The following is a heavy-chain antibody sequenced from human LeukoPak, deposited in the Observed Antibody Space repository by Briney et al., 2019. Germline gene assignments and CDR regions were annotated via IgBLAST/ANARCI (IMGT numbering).Heavy chain of an antibody. J-gene: IGHJ3*02. V-gene: IGHV4-59*08. Sequence: SETLSLTCTVSGGSISSYYWSWIRQPPGKGLEWIGYIYYSGSTNYNPSLKSRVTISVDTSKNQFSLQLSSVTAADTAVYYCASEGGNYYDSSGYFALDIWGQGTMVTVSS. CDR3: ASEGGNYYDSSGYFALDI. CDR1: GGSISSYY. CDR2: IYYSGST. D-gene: IGHD3-22*01.